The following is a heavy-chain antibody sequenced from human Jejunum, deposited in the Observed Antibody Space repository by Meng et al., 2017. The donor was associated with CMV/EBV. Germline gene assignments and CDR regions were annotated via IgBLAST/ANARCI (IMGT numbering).Heavy chain of an antibody. CDR2: IYYSGST. Sequence: SYYWGWIRQAPGKGLDWIGSIYYSGSTYYNPSLKSRVTISVDTSKNQFSLKLSSVTAADTAVYYCARAVLRFLEWDLSPHPYGMEVWGQGTTVTVSS. V-gene: IGHV4-39*01. CDR3: ARAVLRFLEWDLSPHPYGMEV. J-gene: IGHJ6*02. CDR1: SYY. D-gene: IGHD3-3*01.